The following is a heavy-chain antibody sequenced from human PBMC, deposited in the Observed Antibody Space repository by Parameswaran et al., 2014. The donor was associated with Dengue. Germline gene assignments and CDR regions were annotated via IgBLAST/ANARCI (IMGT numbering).Heavy chain of an antibody. Sequence: VRQAPGKGLEWIGTIYYSGSTYYNPSLKSRVTISVDTSKNQFSLKLSSVTAADTAVYYCARIAIFGVVIDYYMDVWGKGTTVTVSS. CDR2: IYYSGST. J-gene: IGHJ6*03. D-gene: IGHD3-3*01. CDR3: ARIAIFGVVIDYYMDV. V-gene: IGHV4-39*01.